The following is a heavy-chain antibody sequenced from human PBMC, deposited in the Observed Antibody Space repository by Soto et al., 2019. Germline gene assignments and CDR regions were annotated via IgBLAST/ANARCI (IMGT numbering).Heavy chain of an antibody. CDR2: ISGSGGST. CDR1: GFTFSSYA. J-gene: IGHJ6*02. Sequence: GGSLRLSCAASGFTFSSYAMSWVRQAPGKGLEWVSAISGSGGSTYYADSVKGRFTISRDNSKNTLYLQMNSLRAEDTAVYYCAKDRKSRLVVAFMRYYYGMDVWGQGTPVTVFS. CDR3: AKDRKSRLVVAFMRYYYGMDV. V-gene: IGHV3-23*01. D-gene: IGHD2-15*01.